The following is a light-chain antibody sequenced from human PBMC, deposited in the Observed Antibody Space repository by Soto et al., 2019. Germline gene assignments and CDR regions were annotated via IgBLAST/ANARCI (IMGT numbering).Light chain of an antibody. CDR2: EVT. V-gene: IGLV2-8*01. Sequence: QSVLTQPPSASGSPGQSVTISCTGTSGDVGGYNYVSWYQQHPGKAPKLMIYEVTQRPSGVPDRFSGSKSGNTASLTVSGLRAEDEADYYCSSYAGSNNVLFGGGTKLTVL. CDR3: SSYAGSNNVL. CDR1: SGDVGGYNY. J-gene: IGLJ3*02.